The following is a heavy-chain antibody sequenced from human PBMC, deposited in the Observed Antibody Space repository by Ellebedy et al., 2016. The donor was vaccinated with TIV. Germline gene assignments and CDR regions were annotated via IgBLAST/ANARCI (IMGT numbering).Heavy chain of an antibody. Sequence: ASVKVSCKASGGTFSSYAISWVRQAPGQGLEWMGGIIPIFGTANYAQKFQGRVTITADKSTSTAYMELSSLRSEDTAVYYCARRKLPPGDVLDVWGQGTMVTVSS. V-gene: IGHV1-69*06. CDR3: ARRKLPPGDVLDV. D-gene: IGHD1-1*01. CDR2: IIPIFGTA. CDR1: GGTFSSYA. J-gene: IGHJ3*01.